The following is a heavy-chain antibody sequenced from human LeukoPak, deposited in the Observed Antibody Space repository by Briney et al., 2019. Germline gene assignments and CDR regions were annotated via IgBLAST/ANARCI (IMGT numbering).Heavy chain of an antibody. CDR2: ISAYNGNT. V-gene: IGHV1-18*01. CDR1: GYTFTSYG. Sequence: ASVKVSCKASGYTFTSYGISWVRQAPGQGLEWMGWISAYNGNTNYAQKLQGRVTMTTDTSTSTAYVELRSLRSDDTAVYYCARDSSSWYYRPIDYWGQGTLVTVSS. D-gene: IGHD6-13*01. J-gene: IGHJ4*02. CDR3: ARDSSSWYYRPIDY.